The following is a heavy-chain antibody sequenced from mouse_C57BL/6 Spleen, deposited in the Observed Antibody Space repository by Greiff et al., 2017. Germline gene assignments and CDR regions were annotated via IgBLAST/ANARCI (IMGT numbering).Heavy chain of an antibody. J-gene: IGHJ4*01. CDR1: GFTFSDYG. Sequence: EVQLMESGGGLVKPGGSLKLSCAASGFTFSDYGMHWVRQAPEKGLEWVAYISSGSSTIYYADTVKGRFTISRDNAKNTLFLQMTSLRSEDTAMYYCARGGFITTVVGAMDYWGQGTSVTVSS. D-gene: IGHD1-1*01. CDR3: ARGGFITTVVGAMDY. CDR2: ISSGSSTI. V-gene: IGHV5-17*01.